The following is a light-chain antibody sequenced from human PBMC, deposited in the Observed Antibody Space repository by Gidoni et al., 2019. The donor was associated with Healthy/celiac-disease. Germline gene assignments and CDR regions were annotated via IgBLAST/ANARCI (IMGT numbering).Light chain of an antibody. J-gene: IGKJ2*01. V-gene: IGKV3-20*01. CDR1: QSVSSSY. CDR3: QQYGSSPMYT. CDR2: VAS. Sequence: EIVFTQSPGTLSLSPGERATLSCRASQSVSSSYLAWYQQKPGQAPRLLIYVASSRATGIPDRFSGSGSGTDFTLTISRLEPEDFAVYYCQQYGSSPMYTFGQGTKLEIK.